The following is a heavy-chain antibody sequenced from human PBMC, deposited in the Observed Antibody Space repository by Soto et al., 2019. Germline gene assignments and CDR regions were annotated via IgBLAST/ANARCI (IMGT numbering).Heavy chain of an antibody. CDR2: IWYDGGNK. Sequence: GGSLRLSCAASGFTFSSYGMHWVRQAPGKGLEWVAVIWYDGGNKYYADSVKGRFTISRDNSKNTLYLQMNSLRAEDTVVYYCARQYCSSTSCFYNWFAPWGQGTLVTVSS. CDR3: ARQYCSSTSCFYNWFAP. CDR1: GFTFSSYG. D-gene: IGHD2-2*01. V-gene: IGHV3-33*01. J-gene: IGHJ5*02.